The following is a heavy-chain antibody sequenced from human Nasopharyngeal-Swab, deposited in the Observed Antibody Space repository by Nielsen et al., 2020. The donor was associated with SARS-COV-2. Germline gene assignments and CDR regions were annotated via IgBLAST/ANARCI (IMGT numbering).Heavy chain of an antibody. CDR2: IYYSGST. CDR3: ARILTIFGVVASYYFDY. J-gene: IGHJ4*02. Sequence: GSLRLSCAASGFTFSSYSMNWVRQAPGKGLEWIGYIYYSGSTNYNPSLKSRVTISVDTSKNQFSLKLSSVTAADTAVYYCARILTIFGVVASYYFDYWGQGTLVTVSS. D-gene: IGHD3-3*01. V-gene: IGHV4-59*01. CDR1: GFTFSSYS.